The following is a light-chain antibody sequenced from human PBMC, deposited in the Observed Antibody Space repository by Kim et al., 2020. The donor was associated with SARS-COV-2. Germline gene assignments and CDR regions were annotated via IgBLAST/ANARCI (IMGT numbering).Light chain of an antibody. CDR2: EVS. CDR3: SSYTSSSTYV. Sequence: QSALTQPPSVSGSPGQSVTISCTGTSSDLGIYNRVSWYQQPPGTAPKLLIYEVSNRPSGVPDRFSGSKSGNTASLTISGLQAEDEADYYCSSYTSSSTYVFGTGTQLTVL. J-gene: IGLJ1*01. CDR1: SSDLGIYNR. V-gene: IGLV2-18*02.